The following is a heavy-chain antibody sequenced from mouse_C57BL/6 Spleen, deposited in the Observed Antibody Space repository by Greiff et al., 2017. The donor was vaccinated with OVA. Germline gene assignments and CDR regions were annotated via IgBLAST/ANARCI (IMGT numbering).Heavy chain of an antibody. CDR2: INPSSGYT. CDR3: ARLLEFAY. V-gene: IGHV1-4*01. Sequence: VQLVESGAELARPGASVKMSCKASGYTFTSYTMHWVKQRPGQGLEWIGYINPSSGYTKYNQKFKDKATLTADKSSSTAYMQLSSLTSEDSAVYYCARLLEFAYWGQGTLVTVSA. J-gene: IGHJ3*01. CDR1: GYTFTSYT.